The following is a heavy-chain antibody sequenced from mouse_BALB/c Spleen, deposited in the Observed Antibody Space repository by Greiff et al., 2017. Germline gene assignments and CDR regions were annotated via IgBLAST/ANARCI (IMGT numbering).Heavy chain of an antibody. D-gene: IGHD2-1*01. CDR1: GYAFSSSW. Sequence: QDQLQQSGPELVKPGASVKISCKASGYAFSSSWMNWVKQRPGQGLEWIGRIYPGDGDTNYNGKFKGKATLTADKSSSTAYMQLSSLTSVDSAVYFCARLGGNYYFDYWGQGTTLTVSS. CDR3: ARLGGNYYFDY. V-gene: IGHV1-82*01. J-gene: IGHJ2*01. CDR2: IYPGDGDT.